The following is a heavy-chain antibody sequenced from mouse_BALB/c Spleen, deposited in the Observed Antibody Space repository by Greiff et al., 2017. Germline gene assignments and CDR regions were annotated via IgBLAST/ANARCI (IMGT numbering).Heavy chain of an antibody. Sequence: EVMLVESGGGLVQPGGSMKLSCVASGFTFSSYWMSWVRQSPEKGLEWVAEIRLKSDNYATHYAESVKGKFTISRDDSKSRLYLQMNSLRAEDTGIYYCSAHYYGSSHWYFDVWGAGTTVTVSS. CDR2: IRLKSDNYAT. V-gene: IGHV6-6*02. J-gene: IGHJ1*01. CDR3: SAHYYGSSHWYFDV. D-gene: IGHD1-1*01. CDR1: GFTFSSYW.